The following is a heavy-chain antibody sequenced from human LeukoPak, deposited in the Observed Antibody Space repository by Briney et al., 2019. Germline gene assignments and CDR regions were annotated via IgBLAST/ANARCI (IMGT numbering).Heavy chain of an antibody. J-gene: IGHJ4*02. CDR1: GFTFSSYG. CDR2: ISGSGGST. Sequence: GGTLRLSCAASGFTFSSYGMSWVRQAPGKGLEWVSAISGSGGSTYYADSVKGRFTISRDNSKNTPYLQMNSLRAEDTAVYYCAKSRSDVVDYWGQGTLVTVSS. CDR3: AKSRSDVVDY. V-gene: IGHV3-23*01. D-gene: IGHD3-3*01.